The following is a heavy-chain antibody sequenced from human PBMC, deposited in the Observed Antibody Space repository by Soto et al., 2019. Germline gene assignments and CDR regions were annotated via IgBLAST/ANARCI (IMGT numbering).Heavy chain of an antibody. CDR3: ATALNYGSGSYSGSAYYFAY. J-gene: IGHJ4*02. V-gene: IGHV1-24*01. CDR1: GHRFTELS. CDR2: FDPEDALT. Sequence: ASVKVSCKASGHRFTELSMHWVRQAPGKGLEWMGGFDPEDALTIYAQKFQGRVKMTEDASTDTAYLDLSGLRSDDTAVYYCATALNYGSGSYSGSAYYFAYWGRGTLVTVSS. D-gene: IGHD3-10*01.